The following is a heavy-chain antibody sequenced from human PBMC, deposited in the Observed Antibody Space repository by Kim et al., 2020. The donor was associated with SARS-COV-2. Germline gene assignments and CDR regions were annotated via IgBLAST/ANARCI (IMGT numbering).Heavy chain of an antibody. D-gene: IGHD3-16*01. J-gene: IGHJ3*02. V-gene: IGHV3-73*01. CDR3: TSVRGTTFAFCDAYDI. Sequence: SVKGRFTISRDNSKNAAYLQMTSLTTEDTAVYYCTSVRGTTFAFCDAYDIWGQGTMVTVSS.